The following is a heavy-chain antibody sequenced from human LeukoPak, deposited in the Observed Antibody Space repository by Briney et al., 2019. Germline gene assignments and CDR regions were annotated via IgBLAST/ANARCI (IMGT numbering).Heavy chain of an antibody. CDR2: IIPIFGTP. CDR3: ARDEQDSSSWYARWFDP. Sequence: SVKVSCKASGGTFSSYTISWVRQAPGQGLEWMGGIIPIFGTPHYAQTFQGRVTITADESTSTAYMELSSLRSEDAAVYYCARDEQDSSSWYARWFDPWGQGTLVTVSS. J-gene: IGHJ5*02. CDR1: GGTFSSYT. V-gene: IGHV1-69*13. D-gene: IGHD6-13*01.